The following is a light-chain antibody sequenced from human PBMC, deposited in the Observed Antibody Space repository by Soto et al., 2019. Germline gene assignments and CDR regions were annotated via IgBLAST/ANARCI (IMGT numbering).Light chain of an antibody. Sequence: DIQMTQSPSTLSASVGDRVTITCRASQSIRSWLAWYQQKPGKAPRLLIYKASSLESGVPSRFSGSGSGTGFTLTISSLQPDDSATYYCQQYDSYCTFGGGTKVDI. V-gene: IGKV1-5*03. CDR2: KAS. CDR3: QQYDSYCT. J-gene: IGKJ4*01. CDR1: QSIRSW.